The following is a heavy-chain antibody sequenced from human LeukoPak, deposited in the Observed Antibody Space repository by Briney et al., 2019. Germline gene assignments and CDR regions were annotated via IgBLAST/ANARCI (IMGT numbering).Heavy chain of an antibody. V-gene: IGHV3-23*01. Sequence: GGSLRLSYAASGFTFSSCAMSWVRQAPGKGLEWVSAISGSGGSTYYADSVKGRFTISRDSSKNTLYLQMSSLRAEDTAVYYCAKSPPGNSGFDYWGQGTLVAVSS. D-gene: IGHD1/OR15-1a*01. CDR3: AKSPPGNSGFDY. CDR2: ISGSGGST. J-gene: IGHJ4*02. CDR1: GFTFSSCA.